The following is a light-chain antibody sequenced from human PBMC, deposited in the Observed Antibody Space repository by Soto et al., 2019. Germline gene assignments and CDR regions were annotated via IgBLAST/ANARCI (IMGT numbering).Light chain of an antibody. CDR3: QQSSITPLT. Sequence: DVLMTQSPSSLSASVGDRVVITCRASQTISTYLNWYRQKPGKAPELLIYGTSNLESGVPSRFSGSGSGTEFTLTICSLRPDDFATYFCQQSSITPLTFGGGTKVDIK. CDR1: QTISTY. J-gene: IGKJ4*01. V-gene: IGKV1-39*01. CDR2: GTS.